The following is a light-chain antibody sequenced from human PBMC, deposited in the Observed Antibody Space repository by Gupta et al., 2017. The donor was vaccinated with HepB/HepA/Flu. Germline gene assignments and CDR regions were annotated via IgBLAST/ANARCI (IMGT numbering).Light chain of an antibody. CDR1: SSDVGGYNY. J-gene: IGLJ2*01. V-gene: IGLV2-14*03. CDR3: SSYTSSNTVV. CDR2: DVS. Sequence: QSALTQPASVSGSPGQSITISCPGTSSDVGGYNYVSWYQQHPGKAPKLMIYDVSNRPSGVSIRFSGSTSGNTASLTISGLQAEDEADYYCSSYTSSNTVVFGGGTTLTVL.